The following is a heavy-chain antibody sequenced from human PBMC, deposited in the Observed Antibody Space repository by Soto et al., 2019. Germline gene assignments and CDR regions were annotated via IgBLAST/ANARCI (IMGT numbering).Heavy chain of an antibody. CDR3: ARAPAPLYSTPSYYFDY. Sequence: SETLSLTCTVSGGSIISYYWSWIRQPPWKGLEWIGYIYYSGSTNYNPSLKSRVTISVDTSKNQFSLKLGSVTAADTAVYYCARAPAPLYSTPSYYFDYWGQRTLVTVSS. CDR1: GGSIISYY. CDR2: IYYSGST. J-gene: IGHJ4*02. D-gene: IGHD6-13*01. V-gene: IGHV4-59*01.